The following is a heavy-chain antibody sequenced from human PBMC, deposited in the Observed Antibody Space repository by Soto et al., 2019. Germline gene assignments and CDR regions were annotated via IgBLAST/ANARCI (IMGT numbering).Heavy chain of an antibody. J-gene: IGHJ4*01. CDR2: IFYSGST. CDR3: ARDRYSYGNDY. CDR1: GGSIRSGAYY. Sequence: QVQLQESGPGLVKPSQTLSLTCTVSGGSIRSGAYYWSWIRQHPERGLEWIGYIFYSGSTFYNPPLKSRVTISVDTSKNQFSLNLTSVTAADTAVYYCARDRYSYGNDYWGHGTLVTVSS. D-gene: IGHD5-18*01. V-gene: IGHV4-31*03.